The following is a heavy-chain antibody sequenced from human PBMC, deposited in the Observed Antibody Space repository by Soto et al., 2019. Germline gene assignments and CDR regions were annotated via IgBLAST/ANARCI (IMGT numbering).Heavy chain of an antibody. CDR1: GFTFSDYY. V-gene: IGHV3-11*01. CDR3: ARRDEYSGYDLAEGQHDAFDI. D-gene: IGHD5-12*01. Sequence: GSLRLSCAASGFTFSDYYMSWIRQAPGKGLEWVSYISSSGSTIYYADSVKGRFTISRDNAKNSLYLQMNSLRAEDTAVYYCARRDEYSGYDLAEGQHDAFDIWGQGTMVTVSS. CDR2: ISSSGSTI. J-gene: IGHJ3*02.